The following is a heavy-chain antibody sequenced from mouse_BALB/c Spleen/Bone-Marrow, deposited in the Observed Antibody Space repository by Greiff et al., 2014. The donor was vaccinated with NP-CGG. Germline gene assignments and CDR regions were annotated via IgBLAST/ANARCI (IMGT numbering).Heavy chain of an antibody. J-gene: IGHJ2*01. Sequence: EVQLQQSGAELVRSGASVKLSCTASGFNIKDYYMHWVKQRPEQGLEWIGWIDPENGDTEYAPKFQGKATMTADTSSNTAYLQLSSLTSEDSDVYYGNEGYSNYGYWGQGTTLTVSS. CDR2: IDPENGDT. CDR1: GFNIKDYY. CDR3: NEGYSNYGY. V-gene: IGHV14-4*02. D-gene: IGHD2-5*01.